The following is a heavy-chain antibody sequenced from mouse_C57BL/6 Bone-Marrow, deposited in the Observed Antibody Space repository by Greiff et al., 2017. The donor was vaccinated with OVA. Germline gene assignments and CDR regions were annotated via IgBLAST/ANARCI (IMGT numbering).Heavy chain of an antibody. CDR1: GFNIKDDY. Sequence: VQLQQSGAELVRPGASVKLSCTASGFNIKDDYMNWVKQRPEQGLEWIGWIDPENGDTEYASQFPGKATITADTSSNTAYLQLSSLTSEDTAVYYCTSYGNFDYWGQGTTLTGSS. CDR3: TSYGNFDY. J-gene: IGHJ2*01. D-gene: IGHD2-1*01. V-gene: IGHV14-4*01. CDR2: IDPENGDT.